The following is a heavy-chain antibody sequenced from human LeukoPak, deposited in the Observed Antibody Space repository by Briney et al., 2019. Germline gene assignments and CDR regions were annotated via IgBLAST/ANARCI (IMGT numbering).Heavy chain of an antibody. CDR2: INPNSGGT. V-gene: IGHV1-2*02. CDR3: AAMVRGVTTSIDY. Sequence: ASVKVSCKASGYTFTGYYMHWVRQAPGQGLEWMGWINPNSGGTNYAQKFQGRVTMTRDTSISTAYMELSRLRSDDTAVYYCAAMVRGVTTSIDYWGQGTLVTVSS. J-gene: IGHJ4*02. CDR1: GYTFTGYY. D-gene: IGHD3-10*01.